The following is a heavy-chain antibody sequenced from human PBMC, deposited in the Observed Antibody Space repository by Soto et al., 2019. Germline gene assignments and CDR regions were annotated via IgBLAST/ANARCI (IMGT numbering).Heavy chain of an antibody. J-gene: IGHJ3*02. CDR1: GGSISSSSYY. CDR3: ARLPVGATLGDI. Sequence: QLQLQESGPGLVKPSETLSLTCTVSGGSISSSSYYWGWIRQPPGKGLEWIGTIYYSGSTHYNSSLKSRATISIDTSKNQLALKLNSVTAADTAVYYCARLPVGATLGDIWGQGTMVTVAS. CDR2: IYYSGST. V-gene: IGHV4-39*01. D-gene: IGHD1-26*01.